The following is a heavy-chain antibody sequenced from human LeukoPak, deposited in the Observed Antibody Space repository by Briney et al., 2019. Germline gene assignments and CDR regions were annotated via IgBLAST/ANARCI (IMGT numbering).Heavy chain of an antibody. J-gene: IGHJ4*02. Sequence: GGSLRLSCVASAFTFRTYSMHWVRQAPGKGLEWVSSISGSTSYIYYADSVRGRFTISRDKAKNSLYLQMNSLRAEDTAVYYCARGSDFVWGSYRPYFDYWGQGTLVTVSS. D-gene: IGHD3-16*02. CDR2: ISGSTSYI. V-gene: IGHV3-21*01. CDR1: AFTFRTYS. CDR3: ARGSDFVWGSYRPYFDY.